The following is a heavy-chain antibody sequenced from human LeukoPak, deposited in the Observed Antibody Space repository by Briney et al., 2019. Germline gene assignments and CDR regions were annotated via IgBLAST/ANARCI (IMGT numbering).Heavy chain of an antibody. Sequence: SETLSLTCAVYGGSFSGYDWSWIRQPPGKGLEWIGEINHSGSTNYNPSLKSRVTISVDTSKNQFSLKLSSVTAADTAVYYCARGVSRRTDYYDSSGYYPDYWGQGTLVTVSS. CDR3: ARGVSRRTDYYDSSGYYPDY. D-gene: IGHD3-22*01. J-gene: IGHJ4*02. V-gene: IGHV4-34*01. CDR1: GGSFSGYD. CDR2: INHSGST.